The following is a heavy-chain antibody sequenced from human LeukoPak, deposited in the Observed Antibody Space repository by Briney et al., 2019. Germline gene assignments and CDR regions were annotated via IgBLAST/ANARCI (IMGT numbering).Heavy chain of an antibody. D-gene: IGHD4-17*01. CDR3: VRDRSTVTSVSRYWYPDL. J-gene: IGHJ2*01. Sequence: SETLSLTCTVSGGSSSSYYWSWIRQPAGKGLEWIGRIYISGSTNYNPSLRSRVTMSADTSKNQLSLQLSSVTAADTALYYCVRDRSTVTSVSRYWYPDLWGRGTLVTVSS. CDR1: GGSSSSYY. V-gene: IGHV4-4*07. CDR2: IYISGST.